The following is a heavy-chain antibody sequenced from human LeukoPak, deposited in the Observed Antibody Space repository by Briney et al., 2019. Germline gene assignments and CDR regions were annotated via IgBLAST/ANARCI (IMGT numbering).Heavy chain of an antibody. Sequence: GGSLRLSCAASGFTFSSYEMNWVRQAPGKGLEWVSYISSSGSTIYYADSVKGRFTISRDNSKNTLHLQMNSLRAEDTAVYYCARDQYSYAHAAHWGQGTLVTVSS. CDR3: ARDQYSYAHAAH. D-gene: IGHD5-18*01. J-gene: IGHJ4*02. CDR1: GFTFSSYE. V-gene: IGHV3-48*03. CDR2: ISSSGSTI.